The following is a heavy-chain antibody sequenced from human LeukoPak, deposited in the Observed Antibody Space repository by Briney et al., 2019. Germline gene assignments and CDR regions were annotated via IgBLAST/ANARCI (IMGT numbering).Heavy chain of an antibody. D-gene: IGHD1-14*01. Sequence: GGSLRLSCTTSGLTFSTPGFNWVRQAPGKGLEWVASIGPTGFDRYHADSIKGRFTISRDNANNFLYLQMDSLRAEDTAVYYCATETNGRHYDYWGQGTLLTVSS. V-gene: IGHV3-21*06. CDR2: IGPTGFDR. J-gene: IGHJ4*02. CDR1: GLTFSTPG. CDR3: ATETNGRHYDY.